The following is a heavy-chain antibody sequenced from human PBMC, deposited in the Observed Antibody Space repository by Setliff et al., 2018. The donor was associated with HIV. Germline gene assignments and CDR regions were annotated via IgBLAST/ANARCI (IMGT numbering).Heavy chain of an antibody. CDR1: GDTFSNYA. V-gene: IGHV1-69*05. D-gene: IGHD2-8*01. CDR3: ASGSGYCNKGDCYIGVHRTPDKYYFDS. J-gene: IGHJ4*02. Sequence: SVKVSCKASGDTFSNYAITWVRQAPGQGLEWMGGINPLFGTTNYAHNFQGRLTITTDQIMSTAYMELTGLRSEDTAVYYCASGSGYCNKGDCYIGVHRTPDKYYFDSWGQGTLVTVSS. CDR2: INPLFGTT.